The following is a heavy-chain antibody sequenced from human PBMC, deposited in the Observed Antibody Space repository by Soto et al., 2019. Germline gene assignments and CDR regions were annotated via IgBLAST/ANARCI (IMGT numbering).Heavy chain of an antibody. CDR1: GFSLSTSAMC. CDR2: IDWDDDK. V-gene: IGHV2-70*11. Sequence: GSGPTLVNPTQTLTLTCIFSGFSLSTSAMCVSWIRQPPGKALEWLARIDWDDDKYYSTSLKTRLTISKDTSKNQVVLTMTNMDPVDTATYYCARTGYCSGTSCPPCAHYFDYWGQGTLVTVSS. J-gene: IGHJ4*02. D-gene: IGHD2-2*01. CDR3: ARTGYCSGTSCPPCAHYFDY.